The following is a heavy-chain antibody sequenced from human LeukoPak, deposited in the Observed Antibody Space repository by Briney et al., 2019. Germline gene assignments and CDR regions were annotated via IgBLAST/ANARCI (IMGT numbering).Heavy chain of an antibody. CDR3: AKRMIVPNSYYYGMDV. D-gene: IGHD3-22*01. CDR2: ISGSGGST. J-gene: IGHJ6*02. Sequence: RGSLRLSCAASGFTFSSYAMSWVRQAPGKGLEWVSAISGSGGSTYYADSVKGRFTISRDNSKNTLYLQMNSLRAEDTAVYYCAKRMIVPNSYYYGMDVWGQGTTVTVSS. V-gene: IGHV3-23*01. CDR1: GFTFSSYA.